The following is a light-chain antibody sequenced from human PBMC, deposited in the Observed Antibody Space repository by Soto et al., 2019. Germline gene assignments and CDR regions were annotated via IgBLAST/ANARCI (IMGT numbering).Light chain of an antibody. CDR2: NAS. V-gene: IGKV3-11*01. CDR3: QQRSSWPNS. Sequence: EIVLTQFPATQSLSPGERATLSCRTSQSVSDYLAWYQQRPGQAPRLLIYNASNRAAGIPARFSGSGSGTDFTLTISSLDPEDFAVYYCQQRSSWPNSFGGGTKVEIK. J-gene: IGKJ4*01. CDR1: QSVSDY.